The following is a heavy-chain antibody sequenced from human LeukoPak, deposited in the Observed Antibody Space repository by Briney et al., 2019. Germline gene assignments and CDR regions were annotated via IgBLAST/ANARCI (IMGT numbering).Heavy chain of an antibody. CDR3: ARDLPRDAMDV. V-gene: IGHV4-59*12. J-gene: IGHJ6*02. CDR2: IYYSGST. Sequence: KPSETLSLTCTVSGGSISSYYWSWIRQPPGKRLEWIGYIYYSGSTNYNPSLKSRVTISVDRSKNQFSLKLSSVTAADTAVYYCARDLPRDAMDVWGQGTTVTVSS. CDR1: GGSISSYY.